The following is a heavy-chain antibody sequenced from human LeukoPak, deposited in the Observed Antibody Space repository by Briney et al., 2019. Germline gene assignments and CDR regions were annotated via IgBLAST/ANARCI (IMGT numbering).Heavy chain of an antibody. D-gene: IGHD4-17*01. J-gene: IGHJ4*02. CDR1: GYSFTSNY. Sequence: ASVKVSCKASGYSFTSNYIHWVRQAPGQGLEWMGMIYPRDGSTSYAQKFQGRVTVTRDTSTSTVHMELSGLRSEDTAVYYCARVRVSGVDFGDYDEVFWGQGTLVTVSS. CDR2: IYPRDGST. CDR3: ARVRVSGVDFGDYDEVF. V-gene: IGHV1-46*01.